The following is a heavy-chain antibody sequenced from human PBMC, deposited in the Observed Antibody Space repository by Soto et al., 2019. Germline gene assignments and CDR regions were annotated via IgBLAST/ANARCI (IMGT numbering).Heavy chain of an antibody. CDR3: ARDPTITGTTCFDY. J-gene: IGHJ4*02. CDR1: GFTFSSYG. V-gene: IGHV3-33*01. Sequence: PGGSLRLSCAASGFTFSSYGMHWVRQAPGKGLEWVAVIWYDGSNKYYADSVKGRFTISRDNSKNTLYLQMNSLRAEDTAVYYCARDPTITGTTCFDYWGQGTLVNGSS. CDR2: IWYDGSNK. D-gene: IGHD1-20*01.